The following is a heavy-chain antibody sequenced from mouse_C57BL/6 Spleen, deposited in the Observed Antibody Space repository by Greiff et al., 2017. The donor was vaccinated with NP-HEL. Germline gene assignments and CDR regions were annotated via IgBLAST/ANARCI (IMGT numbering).Heavy chain of an antibody. V-gene: IGHV1-54*01. CDR2: INPGSGGT. D-gene: IGHD1-1*01. J-gene: IGHJ1*03. CDR1: GYAFTNYL. CDR3: ARRGSSGDWYFDV. Sequence: QVQLKESGAELVRPGTSVKVSCKASGYAFTNYLIEWVKQRPGQGLEWIGVINPGSGGTNYNEKFKGKATLTADKSSSTAYMQLSSLTSEDSAVYFCARRGSSGDWYFDVWGTGTTVTVSS.